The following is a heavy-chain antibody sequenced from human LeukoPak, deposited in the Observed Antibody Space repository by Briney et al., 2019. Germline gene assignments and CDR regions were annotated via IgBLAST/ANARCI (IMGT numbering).Heavy chain of an antibody. CDR1: GFTFSCYG. D-gene: IGHD3-10*01. CDR2: ISGSGGST. CDR3: AKGTYGSGTYGSNDY. J-gene: IGHJ4*02. Sequence: PGGTLRLSCAASGFTFSCYGMSWVRQAPGKGLEWVSAISGSGGSTYYADSVKGRFTISRDNSKNTLYLHMNSLRAEDTAIYYCAKGTYGSGTYGSNDYWGQGTLVTVSS. V-gene: IGHV3-23*01.